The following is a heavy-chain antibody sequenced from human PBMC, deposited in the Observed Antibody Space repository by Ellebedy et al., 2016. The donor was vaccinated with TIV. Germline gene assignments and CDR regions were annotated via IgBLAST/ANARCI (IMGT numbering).Heavy chain of an antibody. CDR1: GGSFSRYY. Sequence: SETLSLXXTVYGGSFSRYYWSWIRQPPERGLEWIGEINHSGITSYNPSLKSRVTVSVDTSKNQFSLKLSSVTAADTAVYYCARGYPSPGFDPWGQGTLVTVSS. V-gene: IGHV4-34*01. D-gene: IGHD1-1*01. J-gene: IGHJ5*02. CDR3: ARGYPSPGFDP. CDR2: INHSGIT.